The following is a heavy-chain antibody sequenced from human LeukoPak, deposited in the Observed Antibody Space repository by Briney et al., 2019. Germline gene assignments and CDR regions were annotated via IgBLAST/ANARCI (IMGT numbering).Heavy chain of an antibody. J-gene: IGHJ4*02. CDR3: ARDGDGNYFDY. D-gene: IGHD7-27*01. V-gene: IGHV3-64*01. CDR2: ISSNGGST. CDR1: GFTLSSYA. Sequence: QPGGSLRLSCAASGFTLSSYAMHWVRQAPGKGLEYVSAISSNGGSTYYANSVKGRFTISRDNSKNTLYLQMGSLKAEDMAVYYCARDGDGNYFDYWGQGTLVTVSS.